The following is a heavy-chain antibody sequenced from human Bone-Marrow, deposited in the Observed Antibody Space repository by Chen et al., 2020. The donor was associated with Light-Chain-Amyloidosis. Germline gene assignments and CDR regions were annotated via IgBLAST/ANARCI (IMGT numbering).Heavy chain of an antibody. CDR3: AQGNYDSGGYYPLAY. Sequence: VQLAESGGGLVQPGGSLSLSCAAPGLTVSDHFMDWVRQAPGKGLEWVGRVRNKPNSYTTEYAASVRGRFSISRDDSKNSLDLQMNSLKTEDTAVYYCAQGNYDSGGYYPLAYWGQGTLVTVSS. D-gene: IGHD3-22*01. CDR1: GLTVSDHF. J-gene: IGHJ4*02. CDR2: VRNKPNSYTT. V-gene: IGHV3-72*01.